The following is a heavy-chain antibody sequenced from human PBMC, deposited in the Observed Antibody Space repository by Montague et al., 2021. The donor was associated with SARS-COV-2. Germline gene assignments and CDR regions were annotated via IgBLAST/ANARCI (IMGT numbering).Heavy chain of an antibody. CDR2: INHSGST. Sequence: SETLSLTCAVSSGSFRGYYWSWIRQPPGKGLEWIGEINHSGSTTYNPSLESRVSISVDTSNKQFSLKVTSVTAADTAVYYCARLGAITLVRGITKADFSNYGRDVWGQGTRVTGSS. D-gene: IGHD3-10*01. V-gene: IGHV4-34*01. J-gene: IGHJ6*02. CDR3: ARLGAITLVRGITKADFSNYGRDV. CDR1: SGSFRGYY.